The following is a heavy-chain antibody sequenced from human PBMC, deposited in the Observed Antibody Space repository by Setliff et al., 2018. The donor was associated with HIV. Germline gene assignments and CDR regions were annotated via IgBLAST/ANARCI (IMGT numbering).Heavy chain of an antibody. J-gene: IGHJ4*02. CDR1: GLTFSNYW. V-gene: IGHV3-74*01. CDR3: ARGPQYNFWGGYLGL. D-gene: IGHD3-3*01. CDR2: IDSDGSDT. Sequence: GESLTISCVASGLTFSNYWMHWVRQAPGKGLVWVSRIDSDGSDTDYADSVRGRFTISGDNAKNTLYLQMTSLRAEDTAVYYCARGPQYNFWGGYLGLWGRGTLVTVS.